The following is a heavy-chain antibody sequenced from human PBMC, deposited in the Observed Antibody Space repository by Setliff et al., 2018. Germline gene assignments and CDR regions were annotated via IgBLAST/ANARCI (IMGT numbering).Heavy chain of an antibody. Sequence: PSETLSLTCAVYGGSLSGYYWSWIRQPPGKRLEWIGEIIHSGSTNYNPSLKSRVTISMDTSKNQFSLKVSSVTAADTAVYYCARSFSRSEKFLLDYWGQGALVTVSS. V-gene: IGHV4-34*12. CDR3: ARSFSRSEKFLLDY. D-gene: IGHD2-15*01. CDR1: GGSLSGYY. J-gene: IGHJ4*02. CDR2: IIHSGST.